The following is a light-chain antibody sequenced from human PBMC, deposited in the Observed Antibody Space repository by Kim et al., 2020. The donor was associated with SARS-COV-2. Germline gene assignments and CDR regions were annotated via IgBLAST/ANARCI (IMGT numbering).Light chain of an antibody. J-gene: IGKJ1*01. CDR1: QTIGGNY. CDR2: GAS. Sequence: PPGESATLSCTASQTIGGNYLAWYQQTPGQAPRVLIHGASSRATGIPDRFSGSGSGTDFTLTISRLEPEDFAVYYCQQYGGSPWTFGHGTKVDIK. CDR3: QQYGGSPWT. V-gene: IGKV3-20*01.